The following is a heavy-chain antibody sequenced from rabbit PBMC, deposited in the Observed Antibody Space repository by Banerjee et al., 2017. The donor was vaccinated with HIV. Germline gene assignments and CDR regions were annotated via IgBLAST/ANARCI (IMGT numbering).Heavy chain of an antibody. D-gene: IGHD4-1*01. CDR2: IVAGSTGST. CDR3: ARYGIDSGDLNL. Sequence: QSLEESGGDLVKPGASLTLTCTASGFTLRNYYMCWVRQAPGKGLEWIACIVAGSTGSTNYANWAKGRFTITKTSSTTVTLQMTSLTAADTATYFCARYGIDSGDLNLWGPGTLVTVS. V-gene: IGHV1S40*01. CDR1: GFTLRNYY. J-gene: IGHJ4*01.